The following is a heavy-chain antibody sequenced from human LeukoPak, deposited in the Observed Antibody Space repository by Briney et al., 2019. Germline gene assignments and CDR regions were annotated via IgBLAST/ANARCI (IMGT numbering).Heavy chain of an antibody. CDR2: INHSGST. Sequence: SETLSLTCAVYGGSFSGYYWSWIRQPPGKGLEWLGEINHSGSTNYNPSLKSRVTISVDTSKNQFSLKLSSVTAADTAVYYCARGPRAYGDYATDYWGQGTLVTVSS. CDR3: ARGPRAYGDYATDY. V-gene: IGHV4-34*01. CDR1: GGSFSGYY. J-gene: IGHJ4*02. D-gene: IGHD4-17*01.